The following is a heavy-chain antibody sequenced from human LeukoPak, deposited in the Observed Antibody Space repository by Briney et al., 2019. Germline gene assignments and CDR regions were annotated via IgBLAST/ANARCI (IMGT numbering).Heavy chain of an antibody. CDR2: INPNRGDT. D-gene: IGHD3-16*01. CDR1: GYTFTGYY. Sequence: ASVKVSCKASGYTFTGYYIHWVRQAPGQGLEWMGWINPNRGDTNYAQNFQGRVTMTRDTSITTAYMELNSLRSEDTAVYYCARRVMAKIPYYYYGMDVWGQGTTVTVSS. V-gene: IGHV1-2*02. CDR3: ARRVMAKIPYYYYGMDV. J-gene: IGHJ6*02.